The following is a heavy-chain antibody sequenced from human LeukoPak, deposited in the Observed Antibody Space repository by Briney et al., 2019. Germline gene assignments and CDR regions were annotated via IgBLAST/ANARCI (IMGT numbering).Heavy chain of an antibody. V-gene: IGHV3-48*01. CDR3: AMPGSESKNYYYYGMDV. J-gene: IGHJ6*02. CDR2: INSSSSTI. Sequence: GGSLRLSCAASGFTFSSYSMNWVRQAPGKGLEWVSYINSSSSTIYYADSVKGRFTISRDNAKNSLYLQMNSLRAEDTAVYYCAMPGSESKNYYYYGMDVWGQGTTVTVSS. CDR1: GFTFSSYS.